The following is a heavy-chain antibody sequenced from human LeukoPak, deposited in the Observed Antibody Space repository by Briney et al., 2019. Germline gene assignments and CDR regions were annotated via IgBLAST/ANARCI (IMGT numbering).Heavy chain of an antibody. CDR2: IYYSGST. Sequence: PSETLSLTCTVSGGSISSYYWSWIRQPPGKGLEWIGYIYYSGSTNYNPSLKSRVTISVDTSKNQFSLKLSSVTAADTAVYYCARLGTLWFGEVSQYYFDYGGHVTLVT. CDR3: ARLGTLWFGEVSQYYFDY. D-gene: IGHD3-10*01. J-gene: IGHJ4*01. CDR1: GGSISSYY. V-gene: IGHV4-59*08.